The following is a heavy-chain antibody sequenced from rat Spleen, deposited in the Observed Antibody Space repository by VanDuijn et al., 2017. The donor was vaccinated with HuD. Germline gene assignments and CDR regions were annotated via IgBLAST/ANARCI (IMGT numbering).Heavy chain of an antibody. D-gene: IGHD4-6*01. CDR1: GFPFSNYY. CDR3: ARLGPFDY. CDR2: INIGGGIT. J-gene: IGHJ2*01. Sequence: EVQLVESGGGLVQPGRSLKLSCAASGFPFSNYYMAWVRQTPTKGLEWVAYINIGGGITYYRDSVKGRFTISTDNAESTLYLQMDSLRSEDTATYYCARLGPFDYWGQGVMVTVSS. V-gene: IGHV5-25*01.